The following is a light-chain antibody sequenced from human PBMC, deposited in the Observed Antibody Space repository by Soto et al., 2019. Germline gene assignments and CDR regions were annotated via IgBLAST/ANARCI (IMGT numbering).Light chain of an antibody. Sequence: EIVITQSPSTLSVFPVERATLSCRASQSVSSNLAWYQQKPGQAPRLLIYGASTRATGIPARFSGSGSETEFTLTISSLQSEDFAVYYCQQYNNWPPWTFGQGTKVDI. CDR3: QQYNNWPPWT. CDR1: QSVSSN. J-gene: IGKJ1*01. V-gene: IGKV3-15*01. CDR2: GAS.